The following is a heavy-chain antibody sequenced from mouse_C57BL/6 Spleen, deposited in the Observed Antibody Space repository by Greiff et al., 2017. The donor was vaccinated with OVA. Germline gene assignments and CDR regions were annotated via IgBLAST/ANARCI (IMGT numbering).Heavy chain of an antibody. D-gene: IGHD2-4*01. CDR2: IYPGSGNT. CDR3: ARMGYDYDGAWFAY. V-gene: IGHV1-76*01. CDR1: GYTFTDYY. J-gene: IGHJ3*01. Sequence: QVQLQQSGAELVRPGASVKLSCKASGYTFTDYYINWVKQRPGQGLEWIARIYPGSGNTYYNEKFKGKATLTAEKSSSTAYMQLSSLTSEDSAVYFCARMGYDYDGAWFAYWGQGTLVTVSA.